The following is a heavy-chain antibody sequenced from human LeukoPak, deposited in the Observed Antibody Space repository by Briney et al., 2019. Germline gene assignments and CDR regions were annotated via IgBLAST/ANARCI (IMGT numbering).Heavy chain of an antibody. Sequence: GRSLRLSCAASGFTFSSYAMHWVRQAPGKGLEWVAVISYDGSNKYYADSVKGRFTIPRDNSKNTLYLQMNSLRAEDTAVYYCARGVVVAVAASLDYWGQGTLVTVSS. J-gene: IGHJ4*02. CDR1: GFTFSSYA. CDR2: ISYDGSNK. D-gene: IGHD2-15*01. V-gene: IGHV3-30-3*01. CDR3: ARGVVVAVAASLDY.